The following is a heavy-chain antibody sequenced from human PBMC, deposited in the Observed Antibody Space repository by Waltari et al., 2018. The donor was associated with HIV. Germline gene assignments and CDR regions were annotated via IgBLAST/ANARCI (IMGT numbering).Heavy chain of an antibody. D-gene: IGHD6-6*01. Sequence: QVQLVESGGGVVQPGRSLRLSCAASGFTFKNYGMHWVRQAPGKGLVWVVVIWYDGSNNDYEDSVKGRFTISSDNSKSRLYLQVNSLRAEDTAVYYCARDRGGGSSLVLDSWGQGTLVTVSS. J-gene: IGHJ4*02. V-gene: IGHV3-33*01. CDR3: ARDRGGGSSLVLDS. CDR2: IWYDGSNN. CDR1: GFTFKNYG.